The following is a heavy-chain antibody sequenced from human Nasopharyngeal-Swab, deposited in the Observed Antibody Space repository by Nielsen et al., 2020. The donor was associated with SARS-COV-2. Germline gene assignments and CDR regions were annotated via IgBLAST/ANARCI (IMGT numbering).Heavy chain of an antibody. V-gene: IGHV3-7*01. CDR3: ARGGSSFPFDY. D-gene: IGHD6-13*01. CDR1: GFTFSKFY. J-gene: IGHJ4*02. CDR2: IKQDGGGS. Sequence: GESLKISCAASGFTFSKFYMSWVRQAAGKGLEWVANIKQDGGGSYYVDSVKGRFTISRDDANNSLYLQMNSLRAGDTGVYYCARGGSSFPFDYWGPGTLVTVSS.